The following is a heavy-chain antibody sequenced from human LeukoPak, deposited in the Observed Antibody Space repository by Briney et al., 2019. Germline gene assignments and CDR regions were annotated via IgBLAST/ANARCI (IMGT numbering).Heavy chain of an antibody. Sequence: PSETLSLTCTVSGVSINNYFWSWIRQPAGKGLEWIGRIYSSGSTNSNPSLKSRLTMSVDTSKNQFSLKLSSVTAADTAVYYCAREVGVLNNYFDYWGQGTLVTVSS. D-gene: IGHD3-10*01. CDR2: IYSSGST. CDR3: AREVGVLNNYFDY. V-gene: IGHV4-4*07. CDR1: GVSINNYF. J-gene: IGHJ4*02.